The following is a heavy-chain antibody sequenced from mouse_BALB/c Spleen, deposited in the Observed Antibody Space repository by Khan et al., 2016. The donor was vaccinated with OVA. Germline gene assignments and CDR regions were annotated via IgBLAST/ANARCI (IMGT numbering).Heavy chain of an antibody. Sequence: EVQLQQSGPELVKPGASVKTSCKPSGYTFTEYTMHWVKQSHGKSLEWIGGIIPNTGGTTYNQKFKVKATLTVDKSSSTAYMDLRSLTSEDSAVYYGARGAFYRFDGYFDVWGAGTTVTVAS. V-gene: IGHV1-18*01. J-gene: IGHJ1*01. D-gene: IGHD2-14*01. CDR1: GYTFTEYT. CDR2: IIPNTGGT. CDR3: ARGAFYRFDGYFDV.